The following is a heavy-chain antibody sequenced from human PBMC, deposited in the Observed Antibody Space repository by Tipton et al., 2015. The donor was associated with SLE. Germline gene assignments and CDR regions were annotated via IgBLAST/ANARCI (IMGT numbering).Heavy chain of an antibody. CDR2: ISSGGSTI. CDR3: SHSSSPGYYYYGMDV. CDR1: GFTFSSYE. Sequence: SLRLSCAASGFTFSSYEMNWVRQAPGKGLEWVSYISSGGSTIYYADSVKGRFTISRDNAKNSLYLQMNSLRAEDTAVYYCSHSSSPGYYYYGMDVWGQGTTVTVSS. V-gene: IGHV3-48*03. J-gene: IGHJ6*02. D-gene: IGHD6-6*01.